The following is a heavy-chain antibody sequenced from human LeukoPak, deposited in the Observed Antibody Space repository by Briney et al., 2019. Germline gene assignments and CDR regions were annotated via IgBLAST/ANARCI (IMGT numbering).Heavy chain of an antibody. CDR1: GYSISSGYY. Sequence: SETLSLTCTVSGYSISSGYYWGWIRQPPRKGLGWIGSIYHSGSTYYTPSLKSRVTISVDTSINQVSLKLSCLTSDDTAVYYCARFSAMYAFDIWSQATTVTVSS. CDR3: ARFSAMYAFDI. CDR2: IYHSGST. J-gene: IGHJ3*02. D-gene: IGHD2-2*01. V-gene: IGHV4-38-2*02.